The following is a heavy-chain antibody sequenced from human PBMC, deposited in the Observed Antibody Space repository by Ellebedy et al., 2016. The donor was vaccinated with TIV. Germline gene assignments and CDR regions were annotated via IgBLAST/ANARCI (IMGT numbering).Heavy chain of an antibody. Sequence: GESLKISCAASGFTFGSYGMHWVRQAPGKGLEWVSFISYDGSERFYADSVKGRFTISRDNAGNSLYLQMNSLGAEDTAVYYCARAIYSASYLWGRGTLVTVSS. CDR2: ISYDGSER. J-gene: IGHJ2*01. V-gene: IGHV3-30*03. CDR3: ARAIYSASYL. CDR1: GFTFGSYG. D-gene: IGHD4-11*01.